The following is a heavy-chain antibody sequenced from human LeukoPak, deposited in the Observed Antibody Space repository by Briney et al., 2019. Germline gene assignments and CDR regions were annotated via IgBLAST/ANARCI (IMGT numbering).Heavy chain of an antibody. V-gene: IGHV1-69*13. Sequence: SVKVSCKASGGTFSSYATSWVRQAPGQGLEWMGGIIPIFGTANYAQKLQGRVTITADESTSTAYMELSSLRSEDTAVYYCASTLRWSTGDYFDYWGQGTLVTVSS. D-gene: IGHD4-23*01. J-gene: IGHJ4*02. CDR1: GGTFSSYA. CDR3: ASTLRWSTGDYFDY. CDR2: IIPIFGTA.